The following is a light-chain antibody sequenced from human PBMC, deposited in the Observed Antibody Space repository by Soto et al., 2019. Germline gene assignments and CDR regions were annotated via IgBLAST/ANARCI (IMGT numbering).Light chain of an antibody. V-gene: IGKV3-20*01. Sequence: TQSPSSLSASVGDRVTITCRASQGISNYLAWYQQKPGQAPRLLIDGASSRATGIPDRFSGSGSGTDFTLTISRLEPEDFAVYYCQQYGSSPWTFGQGTKVDI. CDR2: GAS. CDR1: QGISNY. CDR3: QQYGSSPWT. J-gene: IGKJ1*01.